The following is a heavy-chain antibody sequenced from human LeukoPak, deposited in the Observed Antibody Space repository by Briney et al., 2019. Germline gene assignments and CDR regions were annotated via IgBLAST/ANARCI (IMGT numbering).Heavy chain of an antibody. CDR2: IYTSGST. CDR3: ARLVRFVDFDY. Sequence: SETLSLTCTVSGGSISSGSYYWSWIRQPAGKGLEWIGRIYTSGSTNYNPSLKSRVTISVDTSKNQFSLKLSSVTAADTAVYYCARLVRFVDFDYWGQGTLVTVSS. V-gene: IGHV4-61*02. CDR1: GGSISSGSYY. J-gene: IGHJ4*02. D-gene: IGHD3-10*01.